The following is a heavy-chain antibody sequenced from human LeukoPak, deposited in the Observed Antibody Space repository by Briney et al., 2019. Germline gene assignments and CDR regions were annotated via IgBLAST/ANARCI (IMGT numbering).Heavy chain of an antibody. CDR3: AKDFAITIFGVVTPNWFDP. V-gene: IGHV3-23*01. D-gene: IGHD3-3*01. Sequence: GGSLRLSCAASGFTFSSYGMSWVRQAPGKGLEWVSAISGSGGSTYYADSVKGRFTISRDNSKNTLYLQMNSLRAEDTAVYYCAKDFAITIFGVVTPNWFDPWGQGTLVTVSS. CDR1: GFTFSSYG. CDR2: ISGSGGST. J-gene: IGHJ5*02.